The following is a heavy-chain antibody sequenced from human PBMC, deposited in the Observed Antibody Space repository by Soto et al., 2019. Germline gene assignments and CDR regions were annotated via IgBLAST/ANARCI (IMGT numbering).Heavy chain of an antibody. CDR2: IKSKTDGGTT. Sequence: GGSLRLSCAASGFTFSNAWMSWVRQAPGKGLEWVGRIKSKTDGGTTDYAASVKGRFTISRDDSKNTLYLQMNSLKTEDTAVYYCTTIPGSSWYKIDYWGQGTLVTVSS. V-gene: IGHV3-15*01. CDR3: TTIPGSSWYKIDY. CDR1: GFTFSNAW. J-gene: IGHJ4*02. D-gene: IGHD6-13*01.